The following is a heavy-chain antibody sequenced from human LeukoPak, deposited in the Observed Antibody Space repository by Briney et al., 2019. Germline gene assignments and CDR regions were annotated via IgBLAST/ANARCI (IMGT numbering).Heavy chain of an antibody. CDR3: AKAYLGYSINYFDY. J-gene: IGHJ4*02. V-gene: IGHV3-23*01. D-gene: IGHD5-18*01. CDR2: ISGSGGST. CDR1: AFTFSSYA. Sequence: GGSLRLSCAASAFTFSSYAMSWVRQAPGKGLEWVSAISGSGGSTYYADSVKGRFTISRDNSKNTLYLQMNSLRAEDTAVYYCAKAYLGYSINYFDYWGQGTLVTVSS.